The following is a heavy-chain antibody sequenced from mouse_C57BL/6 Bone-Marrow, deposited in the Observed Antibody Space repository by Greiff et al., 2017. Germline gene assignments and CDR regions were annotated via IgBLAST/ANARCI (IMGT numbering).Heavy chain of an antibody. J-gene: IGHJ4*01. CDR1: GYTFTDYY. CDR3: ARRGLLLDYYAMDY. CDR2: IYPGSGNT. V-gene: IGHV1-76*01. D-gene: IGHD1-1*01. Sequence: VQLQQSGAELVRPGASVKLSCKASGYTFTDYYINWVKPRPGQGLEWIARIYPGSGNTYYNEKFKGKATLTAEKSSSTAYMQLSSLPSEDSAVYFCARRGLLLDYYAMDYWGQGTSVTVSS.